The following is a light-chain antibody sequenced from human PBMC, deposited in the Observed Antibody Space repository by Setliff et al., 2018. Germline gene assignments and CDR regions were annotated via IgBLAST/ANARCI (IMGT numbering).Light chain of an antibody. V-gene: IGLV2-14*01. Sequence: QSALTQPASVSGSPGQSITISCTGTSSDVGGYNYVSWYQRHPGKAPKLMIYDVSKRPSGVSNRFSGSKSGNTASLTISGLQAEDEADYYCSSYTSSSTYVVFGGGTRVTVL. CDR1: SSDVGGYNY. J-gene: IGLJ2*01. CDR2: DVS. CDR3: SSYTSSSTYVV.